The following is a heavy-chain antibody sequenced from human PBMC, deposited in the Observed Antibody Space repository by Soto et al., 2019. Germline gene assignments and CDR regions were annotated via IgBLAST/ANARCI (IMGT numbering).Heavy chain of an antibody. Sequence: QVQLQQWGAGLLKPSETLSLTCAVYGGSFSGYYWSWVLQPPGKGLEWIGEINHRGSTNYNPSLKSRVTISVDTSKNQFSLKLSSVTAADTAVYYCARTSRFAYWGQGTLVTVSS. CDR2: INHRGST. CDR1: GGSFSGYY. J-gene: IGHJ4*02. CDR3: ARTSRFAY. V-gene: IGHV4-34*01. D-gene: IGHD6-6*01.